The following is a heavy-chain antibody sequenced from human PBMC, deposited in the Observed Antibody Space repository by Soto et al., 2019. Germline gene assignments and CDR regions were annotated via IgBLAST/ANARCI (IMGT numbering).Heavy chain of an antibody. CDR2: ITADGGT. Sequence: EVQVLESGGGLVQPGGSLRLSCEGSGFTVSSHAMTWIRQAPGKGPEWVSTITADGGTYYADSVKGRFAMSRDTSERTLYLQMNSRGAEDTAAYYCAPHVSCSGGSCQYDAFAIRGQGTMVTVSS. J-gene: IGHJ3*02. CDR1: GFTVSSHA. D-gene: IGHD2-15*01. V-gene: IGHV3-23*01. CDR3: APHVSCSGGSCQYDAFAI.